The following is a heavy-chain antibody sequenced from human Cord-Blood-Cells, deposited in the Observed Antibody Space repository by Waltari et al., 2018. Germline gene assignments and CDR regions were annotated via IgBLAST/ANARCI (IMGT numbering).Heavy chain of an antibody. CDR1: GGSISSSSYY. J-gene: IGHJ4*02. CDR2: IYYSGST. Sequence: QLQLQESGPGLVKPSETLSLTCTVSGGSISSSSYYWGWIRQPPGKGLEWIGSIYYSGSTYCNPSLKSRVTISVDTSKNQFSLKLSSVTAADTAVYYCARRDIVVVVAAFDYWGQGTLVTVSS. CDR3: ARRDIVVVVAAFDY. D-gene: IGHD2-15*01. V-gene: IGHV4-39*01.